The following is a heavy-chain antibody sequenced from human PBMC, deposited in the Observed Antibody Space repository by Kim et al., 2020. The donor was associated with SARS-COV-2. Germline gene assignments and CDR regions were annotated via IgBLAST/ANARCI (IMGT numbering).Heavy chain of an antibody. V-gene: IGHV1-18*04. CDR3: ARQMHCSSTSCYFSRWFDP. CDR1: GYTFTSYG. J-gene: IGHJ5*02. D-gene: IGHD2-2*01. CDR2: ISAYNGNT. Sequence: ASVKVSCKASGYTFTSYGISWVRQAPGQGLEWMGGISAYNGNTNYAQKLQGRVTMTTDTSTSTAYMELRSLRSDDTAVYYCARQMHCSSTSCYFSRWFDPWGQGTLVTVSS.